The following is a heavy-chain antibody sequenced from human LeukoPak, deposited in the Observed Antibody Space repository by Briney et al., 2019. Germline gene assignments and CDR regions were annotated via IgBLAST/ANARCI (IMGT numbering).Heavy chain of an antibody. CDR2: FDPEDGET. CDR1: GYTLTELS. J-gene: IGHJ5*02. Sequence: GASVKVSCKVSGYTLTELSMHWVRQAPGKGLEWMGGFDPEDGETIYAQKFQGRVTMTEDTSTDTAYMELSSLRSEDTAVYYCATLSGVFGVANWFDPWGQGTLVTVSS. D-gene: IGHD3-3*01. V-gene: IGHV1-24*01. CDR3: ATLSGVFGVANWFDP.